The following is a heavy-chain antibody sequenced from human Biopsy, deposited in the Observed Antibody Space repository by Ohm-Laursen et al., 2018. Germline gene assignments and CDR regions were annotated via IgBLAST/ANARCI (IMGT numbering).Heavy chain of an antibody. V-gene: IGHV4-59*13. J-gene: IGHJ6*02. D-gene: IGHD5-24*01. CDR2: KSHTGTA. CDR3: ARDFRAGSGFLRSNNHYCGMDV. CDR1: SASITNYY. Sequence: SETLSLTCTVSSASITNYYWSWIRQPPGKGLEWIGFKSHTGTAVLNPSLKSRVSMSVDTSQNQFSLNLNSVTAADTAVYYCARDFRAGSGFLRSNNHYCGMDVWGPGTRVTVSS.